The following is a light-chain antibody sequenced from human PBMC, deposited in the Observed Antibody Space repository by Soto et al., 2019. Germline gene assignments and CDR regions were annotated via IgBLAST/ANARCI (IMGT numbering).Light chain of an antibody. CDR2: GAS. Sequence: EIVMTQSPATLSVSPGERATLSCRASQSVSSNLVWYQQKPGQAPRLLSYGASTRATGIPARFSGSGSGTEFTLTISSLQSEDFAVYYCQQYNNWPYTFGQGTKLGMK. J-gene: IGKJ2*01. V-gene: IGKV3-15*01. CDR1: QSVSSN. CDR3: QQYNNWPYT.